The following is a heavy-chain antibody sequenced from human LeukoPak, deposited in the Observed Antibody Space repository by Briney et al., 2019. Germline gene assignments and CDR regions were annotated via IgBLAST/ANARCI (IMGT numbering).Heavy chain of an antibody. CDR1: GGSISSYY. Sequence: KPSETLSLACTVSGGSISSYYWSWIRQPPGKGLEWIGYIYYSGSTNYNPSLKSRVTISVDTSKNQFSLKLSSVTAADTAVYYCARLDQDAFDIWGQGTMVTVSS. V-gene: IGHV4-59*08. CDR2: IYYSGST. CDR3: ARLDQDAFDI. J-gene: IGHJ3*02.